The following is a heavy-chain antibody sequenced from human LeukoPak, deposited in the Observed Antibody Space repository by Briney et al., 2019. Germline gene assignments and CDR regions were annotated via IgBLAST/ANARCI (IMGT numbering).Heavy chain of an antibody. CDR3: AKDTRLSVTDLDY. CDR1: GFTFDDYA. J-gene: IGHJ4*02. V-gene: IGHV3-43*02. Sequence: GGSLRLSCAASGFTFDDYAMHWVRQAPGKGLEWVSLISGDGGTTYYADPVKGRFTISRDNSKNSLYLQMNSLTTEDTALYYCAKDTRLSVTDLDYWVQGTLVTVSS. CDR2: ISGDGGTT.